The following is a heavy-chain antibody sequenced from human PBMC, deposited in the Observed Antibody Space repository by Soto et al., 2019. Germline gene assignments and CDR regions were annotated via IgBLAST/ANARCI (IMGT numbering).Heavy chain of an antibody. J-gene: IGHJ4*02. V-gene: IGHV4-31*03. Sequence: QVQLQESGPGLVKPSQTLSLTCTVSGVSIRSGGYYWGWIRQHTGKGLEWVGNIYYSGSTYYNPSLKSRVIMSVDTSKNHFSLKLSSVTAADTAMYYCASVIGGDSEDYFDYWGQGTLFTVSS. D-gene: IGHD4-17*01. CDR1: GVSIRSGGYY. CDR2: IYYSGST. CDR3: ASVIGGDSEDYFDY.